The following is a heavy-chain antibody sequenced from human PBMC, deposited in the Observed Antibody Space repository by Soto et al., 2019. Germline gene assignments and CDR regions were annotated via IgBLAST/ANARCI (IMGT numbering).Heavy chain of an antibody. CDR1: GGSISSSSYY. CDR3: AIDIVVVPAAMAPNNYYYYGMDV. Sequence: QLQLQESGPGLVKPSETLSLTCTVSGGSISSSSYYWGWIRQPPGKGLEWIGSIYYSGSTYYNPSLKSRVTISVDTSKNQFSLKLSSVTAADTAVYYCAIDIVVVPAAMAPNNYYYYGMDVWGQGTTVTVSS. CDR2: IYYSGST. V-gene: IGHV4-39*01. D-gene: IGHD2-2*01. J-gene: IGHJ6*02.